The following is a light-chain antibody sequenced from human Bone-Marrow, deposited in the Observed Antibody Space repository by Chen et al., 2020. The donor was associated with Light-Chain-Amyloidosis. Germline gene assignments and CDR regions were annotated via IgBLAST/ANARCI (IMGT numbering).Light chain of an antibody. CDR2: EVT. CDR3: SAYAGTDNCV. CDR1: SSDVGRYNY. J-gene: IGLJ3*02. Sequence: QSALTQPPSASGSPGQSVTVSGTGTSSDVGRYNYVSWYQQLPGKAPQLMIYEVTKRPSGVPDRFSVSKSGSLASLSVSVLRADNEADYFCSAYAGTDNCVFGGGPKVTFL. V-gene: IGLV2-8*01.